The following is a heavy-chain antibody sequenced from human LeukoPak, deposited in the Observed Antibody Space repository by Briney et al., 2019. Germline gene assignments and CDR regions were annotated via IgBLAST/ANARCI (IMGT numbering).Heavy chain of an antibody. D-gene: IGHD6-13*01. J-gene: IGHJ4*02. Sequence: SETLSLTCTVSGGSISSYYWSWIRQPPGKGLEWIGYIYYSGSTNYNPSLKSRVTISVDTSKNQFSLKLSSVTAADTAVYYCARRGSSWYYFDYWGQGTLVTVSS. CDR3: ARRGSSWYYFDY. CDR1: GGSISSYY. CDR2: IYYSGST. V-gene: IGHV4-59*12.